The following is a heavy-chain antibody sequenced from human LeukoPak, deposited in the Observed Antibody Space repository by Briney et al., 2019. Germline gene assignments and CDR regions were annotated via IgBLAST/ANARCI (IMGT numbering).Heavy chain of an antibody. D-gene: IGHD6-13*01. CDR3: AKGQNSYSSSWPTPDY. CDR1: GFTFSGYS. CDR2: FGTRSTSI. J-gene: IGHJ4*02. Sequence: AGGSLRLSCTASGFTFSGYSMNWIRQAPGKGLEWVSSFGTRSTSIYHAGSVKGRFAISRDNAKNSLYLQMNSLRAEDTAVYYCAKGQNSYSSSWPTPDYWGQGTLVTVSS. V-gene: IGHV3-21*04.